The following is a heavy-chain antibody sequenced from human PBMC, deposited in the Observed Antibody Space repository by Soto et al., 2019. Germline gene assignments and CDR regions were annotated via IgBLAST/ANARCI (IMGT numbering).Heavy chain of an antibody. CDR2: IKQDGSEK. CDR1: GFTFSSYW. CDR3: ARERVIDYGDYGGMDV. Sequence: GESLKISCAASGFTFSSYWMSWVRQAPGKGLEWVANIKQDGSEKYYVDSVKGRFTISRDNAKNSLYLQMNSLRAEDTAVYYCARERVIDYGDYGGMDVWGQGTTVTVSS. V-gene: IGHV3-7*01. J-gene: IGHJ6*02. D-gene: IGHD4-17*01.